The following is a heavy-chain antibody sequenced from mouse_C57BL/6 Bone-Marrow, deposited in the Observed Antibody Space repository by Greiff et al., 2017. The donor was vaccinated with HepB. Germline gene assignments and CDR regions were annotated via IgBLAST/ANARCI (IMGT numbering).Heavy chain of an antibody. V-gene: IGHV1-64*01. J-gene: IGHJ3*01. CDR1: GYTFTSYW. Sequence: QVQLQQPGAELVKPGASVKLSCKASGYTFTSYWMHWVKQRPGQGLEWIGMIHPNSGSTNYNEKFKSKATLTVDKSSSTAYMQLSSLTSEDSSVYYCARSGSFYYYGSSPFAYWGQWTLVTVSA. D-gene: IGHD1-1*01. CDR3: ARSGSFYYYGSSPFAY. CDR2: IHPNSGST.